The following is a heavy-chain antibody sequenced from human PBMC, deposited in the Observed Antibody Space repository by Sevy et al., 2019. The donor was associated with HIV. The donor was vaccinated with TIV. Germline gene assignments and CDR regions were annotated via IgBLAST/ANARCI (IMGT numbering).Heavy chain of an antibody. CDR2: LSFGCGKI. Sequence: GGSLRLSCAASGFDCSIYSMSWVRQAPGKGLEWVSTLSFGCGKINYADSVKGRFTISRDNSKNSFYLQMDNLRVEDTALYYCAREGCTRPHDYWGHGTRVTVSS. CDR3: AREGCTRPHDY. CDR1: GFDCSIYS. D-gene: IGHD2-8*01. V-gene: IGHV3-23*01. J-gene: IGHJ4*01.